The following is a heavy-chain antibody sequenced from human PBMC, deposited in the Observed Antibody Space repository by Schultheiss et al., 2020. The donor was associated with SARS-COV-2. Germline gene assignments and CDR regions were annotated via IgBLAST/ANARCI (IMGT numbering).Heavy chain of an antibody. D-gene: IGHD6-13*01. CDR1: GGSFSGYY. J-gene: IGHJ3*02. CDR2: IYYSGST. V-gene: IGHV4-59*12. CDR3: ARVLGGIAAAGTAFDI. Sequence: SETLSLTCAVYGGSFSGYYWSWIRQPPGKGLEWIGYIYYSGSTNYNPSLKSRVTMSVDTSKNQFSLKLSSVTAADTAVYYCARVLGGIAAAGTAFDIWGQGTMVTVSS.